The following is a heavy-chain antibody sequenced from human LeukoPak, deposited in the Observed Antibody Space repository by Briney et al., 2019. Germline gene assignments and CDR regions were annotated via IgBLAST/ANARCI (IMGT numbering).Heavy chain of an antibody. V-gene: IGHV1-2*06. CDR1: GYTFTGYY. Sequence: ASVKVSCKASGYTFTGYYMHWVRQAPGQGVEWMGRINPNSGGTNYAQKFQGRVTMTRDTSISTAYMELSRLRSDDTAVYYWAREDGRLLQNDYWGQGTLVTVSS. J-gene: IGHJ4*02. CDR2: INPNSGGT. D-gene: IGHD1-26*01. CDR3: AREDGRLLQNDY.